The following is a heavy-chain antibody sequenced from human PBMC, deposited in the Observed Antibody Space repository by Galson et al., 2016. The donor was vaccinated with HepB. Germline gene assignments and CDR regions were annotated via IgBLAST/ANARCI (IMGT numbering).Heavy chain of an antibody. V-gene: IGHV3-21*01. J-gene: IGHJ6*02. Sequence: SLRLSCAASGLTFGSYTMTWVRQAPGKGLEWVSAITSSGSLTYYADSVKGRFTISRDNAKKSLYLQQNSLRAEDTAVYYCARSYGIRAGTTVYGMDVWGQGTTVTVSS. CDR2: ITSSGSLT. CDR3: ARSYGIRAGTTVYGMDV. D-gene: IGHD1-1*01. CDR1: GLTFGSYT.